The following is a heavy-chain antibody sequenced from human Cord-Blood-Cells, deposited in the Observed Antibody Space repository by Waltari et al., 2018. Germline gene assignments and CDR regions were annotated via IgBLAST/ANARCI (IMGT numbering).Heavy chain of an antibody. D-gene: IGHD2-15*01. CDR1: GGSFSGYY. CDR2: INHRGST. CDR3: ARGFCSGGSCYKHNWFDP. J-gene: IGHJ5*02. Sequence: QVQLQQWGAGLLKPSETLSLTCAVYGGSFSGYYWSWIRQPPGKGLEWIGEINHRGSTNYHPSLKSRVTISVGTSKNQFSLKLSSVTAADTAVYYCARGFCSGGSCYKHNWFDPWGQGTLVTVSS. V-gene: IGHV4-34*01.